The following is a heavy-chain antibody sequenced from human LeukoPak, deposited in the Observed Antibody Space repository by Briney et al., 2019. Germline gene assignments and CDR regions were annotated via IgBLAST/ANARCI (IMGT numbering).Heavy chain of an antibody. J-gene: IGHJ5*02. CDR3: ARNYGDENWFDP. CDR1: GYTFTSYD. CDR2: MNPNSGNT. V-gene: IGHV1-8*01. D-gene: IGHD4-17*01. Sequence: GASVKVSCKASGYTFTSYDINWVRQATGQGLEWMGWMNPNSGNTGYAQKFQGRVTMTRNTSISTAYMELSSLRSEDTAVYYCARNYGDENWFDPWGPGTLVTVSS.